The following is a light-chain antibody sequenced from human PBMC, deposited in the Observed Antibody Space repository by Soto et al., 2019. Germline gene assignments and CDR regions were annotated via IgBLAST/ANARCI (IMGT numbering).Light chain of an antibody. CDR1: QSVSSD. J-gene: IGKJ5*01. CDR3: QQRSNSPPWIT. V-gene: IGKV3-11*01. CDR2: DAS. Sequence: ETVLTQFPATVSLSPGERATLSCRACQSVSSDLAWFQQKPGQAPRLLIYDASNRAAGIPARFSGSGSGTDFTLTISSLEPEDSAVYYCQQRSNSPPWITFGQGTRLE.